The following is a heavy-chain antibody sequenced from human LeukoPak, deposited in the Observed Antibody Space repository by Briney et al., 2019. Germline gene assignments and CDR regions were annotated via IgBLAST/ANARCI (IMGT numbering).Heavy chain of an antibody. CDR1: GYSFTSYW. D-gene: IGHD6-19*01. V-gene: IGHV5-51*01. J-gene: IGHJ3*01. CDR2: NYPGDSEA. CDR3: ARCKAVAGTINAFDF. Sequence: GESLKISCKGSGYSFTSYWIGWVRQMSGKDLEWMGINYPGDSEARYSPSFQGQVTISVDKSINTAYLQWSSLKASDTAMYYCARCKAVAGTINAFDFWGQGTMVTVSS.